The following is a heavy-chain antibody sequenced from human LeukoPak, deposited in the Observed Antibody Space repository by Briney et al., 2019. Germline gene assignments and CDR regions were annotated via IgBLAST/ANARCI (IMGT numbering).Heavy chain of an antibody. V-gene: IGHV3-7*01. D-gene: IGHD6-6*01. CDR2: IKQDGSQR. CDR1: GFTFSDYW. Sequence: GGSLRLSCTASGFTFSDYWMTWVRQAPGKGPEWVANIKQDGSQRYYVDSVRGRFTISRDNAKSSLFLQMNGLRAEDTAVHYCARRGGSSSRRSPIDYWGQGTLVTVSS. CDR3: ARRGGSSSRRSPIDY. J-gene: IGHJ4*02.